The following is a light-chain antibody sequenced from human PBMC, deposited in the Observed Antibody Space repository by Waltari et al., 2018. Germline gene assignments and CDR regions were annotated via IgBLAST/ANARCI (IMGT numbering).Light chain of an antibody. CDR3: QHYRDYLT. Sequence: DIQITQSPSSLPASVGDRVTITCQASQDIDNYLNWYQQQQGKAPKLLIYGASNLAAGVTSRFSGSGSGTHYTLTITGLQPEDFATYYCQHYRDYLTFGSGTTVDIK. CDR2: GAS. V-gene: IGKV1-33*01. J-gene: IGKJ4*01. CDR1: QDIDNY.